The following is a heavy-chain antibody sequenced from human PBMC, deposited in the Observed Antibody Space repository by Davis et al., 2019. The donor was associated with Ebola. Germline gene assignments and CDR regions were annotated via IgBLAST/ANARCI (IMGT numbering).Heavy chain of an antibody. V-gene: IGHV5-51*01. D-gene: IGHD3-3*02. CDR2: IYPDDSDT. CDR1: GYRFTSYW. CDR3: ARGTSLARNFDY. J-gene: IGHJ4*02. Sequence: KVSCKGSGYRFTSYWISWVRQLPGKGLEWMGIIYPDDSDTRYSPSFQGQVTISADESISTAYLQWSSLKASDTAMYYCARGTSLARNFDYWGQGTLVTVSS.